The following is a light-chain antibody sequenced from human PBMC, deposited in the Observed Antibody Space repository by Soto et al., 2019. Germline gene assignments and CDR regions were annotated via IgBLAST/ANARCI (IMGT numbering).Light chain of an antibody. CDR1: QSVRNN. Sequence: DIVLTQSPATLSVSPGERATLSCRASQSVRNNLGWYQQKPGQAPRLLIYGASTRATGVPPRFSGSGSGIEFTLTISSLQSEDFAISYCQQYDNWPLFTFGPGTRVDLK. J-gene: IGKJ3*01. CDR2: GAS. CDR3: QQYDNWPLFT. V-gene: IGKV3-15*01.